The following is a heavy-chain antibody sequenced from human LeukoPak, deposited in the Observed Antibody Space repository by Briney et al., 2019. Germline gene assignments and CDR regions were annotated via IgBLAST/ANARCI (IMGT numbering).Heavy chain of an antibody. J-gene: IGHJ4*02. D-gene: IGHD2-2*01. V-gene: IGHV3-21*04. CDR3: ARDRGSTLTE. CDR1: GFTFSSYS. CDR2: ISSSSSYI. Sequence: GGSLRLSCAASGFTFSSYSMNWVRQAPGKGLEWVSSISSSSSYIYYADSVKGRFTISRDNAKNSQYLQMNSLRAEDTAVYYCARDRGSTLTEWGQGTLVTVSS.